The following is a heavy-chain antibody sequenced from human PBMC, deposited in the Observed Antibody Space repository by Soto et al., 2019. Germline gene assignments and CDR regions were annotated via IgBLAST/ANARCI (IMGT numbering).Heavy chain of an antibody. D-gene: IGHD3-22*01. Sequence: GAAVKVSCKASGDTFTSYGISWVRQAPGQGLEWMGWISAYNGNTNYAQKLQGRVTMTTDTSTSTAYMELRSLRSDDTAVYYCAREYYDSSGYYYRDYWGQGTLVTVSS. CDR1: GDTFTSYG. J-gene: IGHJ4*02. V-gene: IGHV1-18*01. CDR2: ISAYNGNT. CDR3: AREYYDSSGYYYRDY.